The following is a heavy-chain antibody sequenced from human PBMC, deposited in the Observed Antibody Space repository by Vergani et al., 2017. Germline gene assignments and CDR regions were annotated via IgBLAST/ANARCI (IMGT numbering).Heavy chain of an antibody. CDR2: IDPSDSYT. Sequence: EVQLVQSGAEVKKPGESLRISCKGSGYSFTSYWISWVRQMPGKGLEWMGRIDPSDSYTNYSPSFQGHVTITADKSISTAYLQWSSLKASDTAMYCCARPSRAYCGGDCYSWYFDLWGRGTLVTVSS. D-gene: IGHD2-21*02. V-gene: IGHV5-10-1*01. J-gene: IGHJ2*01. CDR1: GYSFTSYW. CDR3: ARPSRAYCGGDCYSWYFDL.